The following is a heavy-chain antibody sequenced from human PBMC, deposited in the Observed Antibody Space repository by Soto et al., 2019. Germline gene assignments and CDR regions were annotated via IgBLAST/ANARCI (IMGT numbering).Heavy chain of an antibody. V-gene: IGHV4-61*01. CDR2: MSHSGGT. D-gene: IGHD1-1*01. CDR3: ARVERGTVTTVVDAFDI. Sequence: PSETLSLTCAVYGGFVSSGSYYWSWIRQPPGKELEWIGEMSHSGGTHFNPSLKSRVTISVDTSKNQFSLNIYSVTAADTAFYYCARVERGTVTTVVDAFDIWGPGTMVTVSS. CDR1: GGFVSSGSYY. J-gene: IGHJ3*02.